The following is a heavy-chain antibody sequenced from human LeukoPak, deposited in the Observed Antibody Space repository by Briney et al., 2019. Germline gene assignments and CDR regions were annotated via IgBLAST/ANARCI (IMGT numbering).Heavy chain of an antibody. V-gene: IGHV4-59*01. CDR3: ARIPRKMYSRGVGD. J-gene: IGHJ4*02. CDR1: GGSISSYY. Sequence: SETLSLTCTASGGSISSYYWSWIRQPPGKGLEWIGYIYYSGSTNYNPSLKSRVTISVDTSKNQFSLKLSSVTAADTAVYYCARIPRKMYSRGVGDWGQRTLVTVSS. D-gene: IGHD2-21*01. CDR2: IYYSGST.